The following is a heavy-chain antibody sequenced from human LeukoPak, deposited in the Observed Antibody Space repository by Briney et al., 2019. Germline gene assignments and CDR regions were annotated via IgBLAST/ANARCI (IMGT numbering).Heavy chain of an antibody. CDR3: ARHSSGWTLPVY. Sequence: SETLSPTCTVSGGSISSYYWSWIRQPPGKGLEWIGYIYYSGSTNYNPSLKSRVTISVDTSKNQFSLKLSSVTAADTAVYYCARHSSGWTLPVYWGQGTLVTVSS. D-gene: IGHD6-19*01. J-gene: IGHJ4*02. CDR2: IYYSGST. CDR1: GGSISSYY. V-gene: IGHV4-59*08.